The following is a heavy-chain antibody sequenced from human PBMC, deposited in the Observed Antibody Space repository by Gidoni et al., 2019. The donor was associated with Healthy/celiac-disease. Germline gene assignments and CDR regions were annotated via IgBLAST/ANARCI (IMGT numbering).Heavy chain of an antibody. D-gene: IGHD6-6*01. J-gene: IGHJ4*02. CDR1: GGSISSGGYS. CDR2: IYYSGST. V-gene: IGHV4-31*03. CDR3: ARGRGYSGSSVRGGGIPHFDY. Sequence: QVQLQESGPGLVKPSQTLSLTCTVSGGSISSGGYSWSWIRQHPGKGLEWIGYIYYSGSTYYNPSLKSRVTISVDTSKNQFSLKLSSVTAADTAVYYCARGRGYSGSSVRGGGIPHFDYWGQGTLVTVSS.